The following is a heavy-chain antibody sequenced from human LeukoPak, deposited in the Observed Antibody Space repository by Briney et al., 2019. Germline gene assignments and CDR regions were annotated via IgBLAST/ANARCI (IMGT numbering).Heavy chain of an antibody. CDR3: ARSSIAFFFDY. D-gene: IGHD2/OR15-2a*01. Sequence: GGSLRLSCAASGFTFSSYAMHWVRQAPGKGLEWVAVISYDGSNKYYADSVKGRFTISRDNSKNTLYLQMNSLRAEDMAVYYCARSSIAFFFDYWGQGTLVTVSS. CDR1: GFTFSSYA. CDR2: ISYDGSNK. V-gene: IGHV3-30-3*01. J-gene: IGHJ4*02.